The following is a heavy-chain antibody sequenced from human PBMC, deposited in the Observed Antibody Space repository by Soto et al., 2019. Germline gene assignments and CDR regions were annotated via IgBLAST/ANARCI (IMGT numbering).Heavy chain of an antibody. CDR3: AKLFPIVGATLFDY. D-gene: IGHD1-26*01. CDR2: ISGSGGST. CDR1: GFTFSSYA. V-gene: IGHV3-23*01. Sequence: SLRLSCASSGFTFSSYAMSWVRQAPGKGLEWVSAISGSGGSTYYADSVKGRFTISRDNSKSTLYLQMNSLRAEDAAVYYCAKLFPIVGATLFDYWGQGTLVTVSS. J-gene: IGHJ4*02.